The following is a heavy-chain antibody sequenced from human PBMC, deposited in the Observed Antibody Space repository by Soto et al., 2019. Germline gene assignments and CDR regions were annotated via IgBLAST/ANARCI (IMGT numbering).Heavy chain of an antibody. CDR1: GFTFSSYA. D-gene: IGHD3-22*01. Sequence: GGSLRLSCAASGFTFSSYAMSWVRQAPGKGLEWVSVISSSGGSTYYADSVKGRFTISRDNAKNSLYLQMNSLRAEDTAVYYCARSHLYYDSSGYPDYWGQGTLVNVSS. V-gene: IGHV3-23*01. CDR2: ISSSGGST. CDR3: ARSHLYYDSSGYPDY. J-gene: IGHJ4*02.